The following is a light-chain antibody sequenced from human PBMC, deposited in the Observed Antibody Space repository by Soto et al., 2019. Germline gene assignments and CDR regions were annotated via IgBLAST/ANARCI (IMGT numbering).Light chain of an antibody. V-gene: IGLV2-14*01. CDR3: SSYTSSSTLPYV. J-gene: IGLJ1*01. Sequence: QSVLTQPASVSGSPGQSITISCTGTSSDVGGYNYVSWYQQHPGKAPKLMIYDVSNRPSGVSNRFSGSKSGNTASLTISGLQAEGEADYYCSSYTSSSTLPYVFGTGTKVTVL. CDR1: SSDVGGYNY. CDR2: DVS.